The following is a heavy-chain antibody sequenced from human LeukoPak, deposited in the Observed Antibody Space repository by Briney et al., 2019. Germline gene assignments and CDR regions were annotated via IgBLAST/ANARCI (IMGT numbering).Heavy chain of an antibody. CDR1: GFTVSSNY. CDR2: IYSGGST. CDR3: ARDLLGAYDSSGYYHYYYYGMDV. Sequence: GGSLRLSCAASGFTVSSNYMSWVRQAPGKGLEWVSVIYSGGSTYYADSVKGRFTISRDNSKNTLYLQMNSLRAEDTAVYYCARDLLGAYDSSGYYHYYYYGMDVWGQGTTVTVSS. V-gene: IGHV3-66*01. J-gene: IGHJ6*02. D-gene: IGHD3-22*01.